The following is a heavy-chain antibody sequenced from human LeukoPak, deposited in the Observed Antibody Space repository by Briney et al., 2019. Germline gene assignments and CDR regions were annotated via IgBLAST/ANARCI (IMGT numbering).Heavy chain of an antibody. CDR3: ARSDIVQQPADGAFDI. V-gene: IGHV3-7*01. J-gene: IGHJ3*02. CDR1: GLTFSSSW. Sequence: GGSLRLSCAVSGLTFSSSWMDWVRQAPGKGLEWVANIKKDGSEKYYVDSVKGRFTITRDNAKNSLDLQMNSLRAEDTAVYYCARSDIVQQPADGAFDIWGQGTMVTVSS. CDR2: IKKDGSEK. D-gene: IGHD2-8*01.